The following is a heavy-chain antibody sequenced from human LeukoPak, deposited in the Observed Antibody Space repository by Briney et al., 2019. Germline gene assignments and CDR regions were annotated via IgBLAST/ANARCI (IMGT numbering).Heavy chain of an antibody. CDR2: IYTSGST. Sequence: SETLSLTCTVSGGSISGGSYYWSWIRQPAGKGLEWIGRIYTSGSTNYNPSLKSRVTISVDTSENQFSLKLSSVTAADTAVYYCARGYSYALSTDPYYYFDYWGQGTLVTVSS. D-gene: IGHD5-18*01. CDR3: ARGYSYALSTDPYYYFDY. CDR1: GGSISGGSYY. J-gene: IGHJ4*02. V-gene: IGHV4-61*02.